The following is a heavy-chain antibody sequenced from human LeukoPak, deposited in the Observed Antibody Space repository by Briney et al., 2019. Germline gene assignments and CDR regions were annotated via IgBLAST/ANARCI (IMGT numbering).Heavy chain of an antibody. CDR1: GGTFSSYA. V-gene: IGHV1-69*01. D-gene: IGHD2-15*01. Sequence: SVKVSCKASGGTFSSYAISWVRQAPAPGLEWMGGIVLIFGTANYAQKFHGRVTITADESKSTAYMELRSLRSEDTAVYYCARAVGCSVGSCYLPYNWFDRWRQPT. CDR3: ARAVGCSVGSCYLPYNWFDR. J-gene: IGHJ5*02. CDR2: IVLIFGTA.